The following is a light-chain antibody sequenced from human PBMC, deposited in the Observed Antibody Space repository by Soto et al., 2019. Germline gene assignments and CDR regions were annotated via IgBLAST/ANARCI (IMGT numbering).Light chain of an antibody. CDR2: YKSDSDN. V-gene: IGLV5-39*01. J-gene: IGLJ3*02. CDR3: AIWYSTNWV. CDR1: SGINVGTYN. Sequence: QPVLTQPTSLSASPGASASFTCSLRSGINVGTYNIYWYQQKPGSLPHFLLRYKSDSDNQQGSGVPSRFSGSKDASTNAGLLLISGLQSEDEADYYCAIWYSTNWVFGGGTKLTVL.